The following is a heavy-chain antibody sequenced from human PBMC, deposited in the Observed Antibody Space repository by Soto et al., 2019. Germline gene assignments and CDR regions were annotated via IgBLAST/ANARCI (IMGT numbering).Heavy chain of an antibody. Sequence: GGSLRLSCAASGFTFSNAWMSWVRQAPGKGLEWVGRIKSKTDGGTTDYAAPVKGRFTISRDDSKNTLYLQMNSLKTEDKAFYYCPDFGVAVAGQYSYYYYVMDVGGQGPRVTVSS. CDR3: PDFGVAVAGQYSYYYYVMDV. D-gene: IGHD6-19*01. V-gene: IGHV3-15*01. CDR2: IKSKTDGGTT. CDR1: GFTFSNAW. J-gene: IGHJ6*02.